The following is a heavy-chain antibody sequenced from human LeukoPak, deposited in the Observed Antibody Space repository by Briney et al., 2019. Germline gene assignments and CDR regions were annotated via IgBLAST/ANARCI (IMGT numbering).Heavy chain of an antibody. CDR2: IYYSGST. J-gene: IGHJ6*03. Sequence: KASETLSLTCAVSGGSISSSNWWSWVRQPPGKGLEWIGYIYYSGSTNYNPSLKSRVTISVDKSKNQFSLKLSSVTAADTAVYYCARVRRPGYSSSWSTMDVWGKGTTVTVSS. V-gene: IGHV4-4*02. CDR3: ARVRRPGYSSSWSTMDV. CDR1: GGSISSSNW. D-gene: IGHD6-13*01.